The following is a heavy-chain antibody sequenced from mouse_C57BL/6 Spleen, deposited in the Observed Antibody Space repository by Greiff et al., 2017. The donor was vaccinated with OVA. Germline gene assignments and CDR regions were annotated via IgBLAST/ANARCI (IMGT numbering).Heavy chain of an antibody. Sequence: EVQLQQSGPELVKPGASVKISCKASGYSFTGYYMNWVKQSPEKSLEWIGEINPSTGGTTYNQKFKAKATLTVDKSSSTAYMQLRSLTSEDSAVYYCARSAYYSNYWYFDVWGTGTTVTVSS. CDR2: INPSTGGT. CDR3: ARSAYYSNYWYFDV. CDR1: GYSFTGYY. D-gene: IGHD2-5*01. J-gene: IGHJ1*03. V-gene: IGHV1-42*01.